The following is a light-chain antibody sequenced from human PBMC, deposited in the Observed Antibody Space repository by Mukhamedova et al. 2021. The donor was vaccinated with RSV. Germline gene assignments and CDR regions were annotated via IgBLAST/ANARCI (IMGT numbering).Light chain of an antibody. V-gene: IGLV4-69*01. Sequence: SNYAIAWHQQQPEKGPRYLMKLNSDGSHTKGDGIPDRFSGSSSGAERYLTISSLQSEDEADYFCSSYAGSNYVFGTGTRVTVL. J-gene: IGLJ1*01. CDR1: SNYA. CDR3: SSYAGSNYV. CDR2: LNSDGSH.